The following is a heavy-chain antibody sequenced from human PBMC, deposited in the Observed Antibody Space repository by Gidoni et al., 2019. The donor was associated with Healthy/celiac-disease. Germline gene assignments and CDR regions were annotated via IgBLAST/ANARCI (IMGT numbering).Heavy chain of an antibody. V-gene: IGHV4-4*07. CDR1: GGSIRSYY. Sequence: QVQLQESGPGLVKPSETLSLTCTVSGGSIRSYYWSWIRQPAGKGLEWIGRIYTSGSTNYNPSLKSRVTMSVDTSKNQFSLKLSSVTAADTAVYYCARDLSIVGAVYYFDYWGQGTLVTVSS. J-gene: IGHJ4*02. CDR3: ARDLSIVGAVYYFDY. CDR2: IYTSGST. D-gene: IGHD1-26*01.